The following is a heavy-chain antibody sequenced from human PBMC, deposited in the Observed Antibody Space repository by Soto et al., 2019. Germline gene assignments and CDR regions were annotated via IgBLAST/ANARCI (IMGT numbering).Heavy chain of an antibody. J-gene: IGHJ4*02. V-gene: IGHV3-30-3*01. D-gene: IGHD4-4*01. CDR3: ARALTSNYRFAY. CDR2: IAYDGSNK. Sequence: QVQLVESGGGVVQPGRSLRLSCAASGFTFSSYAMHWVRQAPGKGLEWVAVIAYDGSNKYYADSVKGRFTISRDNSKNTLYLQMNSLRAEDTAVYYCARALTSNYRFAYWGQGTLVTVSS. CDR1: GFTFSSYA.